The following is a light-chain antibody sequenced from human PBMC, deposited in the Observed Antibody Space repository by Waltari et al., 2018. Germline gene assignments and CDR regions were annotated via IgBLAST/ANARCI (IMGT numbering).Light chain of an antibody. V-gene: IGKV1-13*02. Sequence: AIQLTQSPSSLSASVGDRVPITCRASQGISSALAWYQQKPGKAPKLLIYDASSLKSGVPSRFSGSGSGTDFTLTISSLQPEDFATYYCQHFNSYPFTFGPGTKVDIK. CDR2: DAS. CDR1: QGISSA. CDR3: QHFNSYPFT. J-gene: IGKJ3*01.